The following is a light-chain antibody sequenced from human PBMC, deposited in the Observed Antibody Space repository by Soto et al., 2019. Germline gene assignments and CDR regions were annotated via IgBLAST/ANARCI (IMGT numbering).Light chain of an antibody. V-gene: IGLV2-8*01. CDR3: SAFAASNTLL. J-gene: IGLJ2*01. CDR1: SSDVGAYDY. CDR2: EVS. Sequence: QSALTQLPSASGSPGQSVTISCTGTSSDVGAYDYISWYQQHPGKAPKLIIYEVSKRPSGVPDRFSGSGSDNTASLTVSGLQADDEGDYYCSAFAASNTLLFGGGTKLTVL.